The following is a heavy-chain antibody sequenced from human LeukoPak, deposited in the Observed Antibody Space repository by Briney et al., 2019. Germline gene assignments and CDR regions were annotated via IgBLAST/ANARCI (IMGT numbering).Heavy chain of an antibody. V-gene: IGHV4-59*01. D-gene: IGHD5-12*01. CDR2: IFYSGTT. J-gene: IGHJ4*02. Sequence: SETLSLTCTVSGGSISSYYWNWIRQPPGKGLEWIGNIFYSGTTDYNPSLKSRVTISVDTSKNQFSLTLSSVTAADTAVYYCARGSIVATRFDYWGQGTLVTVSS. CDR3: ARGSIVATRFDY. CDR1: GGSISSYY.